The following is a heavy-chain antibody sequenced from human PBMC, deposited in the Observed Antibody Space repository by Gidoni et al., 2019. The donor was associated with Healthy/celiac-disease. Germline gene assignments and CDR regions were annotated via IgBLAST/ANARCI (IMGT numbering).Heavy chain of an antibody. CDR2: INHSGST. CDR3: ARGALLLNDAFDI. Sequence: QVQLQQWGAGLLKPSETLSLTCDGYGGSFSGYYWSWIRQPPGKGLEWIGEINHSGSTNYSPSLKSRVTISVDTSKNQFSLKLSSVTAADTAVYYCARGALLLNDAFDIWGQGTMVTVSS. V-gene: IGHV4-34*01. J-gene: IGHJ3*02. D-gene: IGHD3-10*01. CDR1: GGSFSGYY.